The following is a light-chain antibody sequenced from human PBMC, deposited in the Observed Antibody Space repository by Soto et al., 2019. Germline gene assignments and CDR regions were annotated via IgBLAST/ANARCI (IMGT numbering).Light chain of an antibody. V-gene: IGKV3-20*01. Sequence: EIVLTQSPGTLSLSPGERATLSCRASQSVSSSYLAWYQQKPGQAPRLLIYGASSRATGIPDRFSGSGSGTDFTLTINRLEPEDFGVYFCQHYGNSPPFTFGQGTKVEIK. CDR3: QHYGNSPPFT. CDR2: GAS. J-gene: IGKJ2*01. CDR1: QSVSSSY.